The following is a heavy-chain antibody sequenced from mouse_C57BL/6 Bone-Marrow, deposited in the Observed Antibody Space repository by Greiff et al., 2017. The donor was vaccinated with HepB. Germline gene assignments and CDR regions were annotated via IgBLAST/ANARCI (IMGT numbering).Heavy chain of an antibody. CDR1: GYTFTSYT. Sequence: VQLQQSGAELARPGASVKMSCKASGYTFTSYTMHWVKQRSGQGLEWIGYINPSSGYTKYNQKFKDKATLTADKSSSTAYMQLSSLTSEDSAVYYCARNPYYYGRGYYFDYWGQGTTLTVSS. D-gene: IGHD1-1*01. CDR2: INPSSGYT. V-gene: IGHV1-4*01. CDR3: ARNPYYYGRGYYFDY. J-gene: IGHJ2*01.